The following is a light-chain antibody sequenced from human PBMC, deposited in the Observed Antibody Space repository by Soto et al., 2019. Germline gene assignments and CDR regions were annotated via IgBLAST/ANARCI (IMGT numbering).Light chain of an antibody. CDR1: SSDVGAYNH. J-gene: IGLJ7*01. Sequence: QSALTQPRSVSGSPGQSVTISCAGTSSDVGAYNHVSWYQQHPGKAPKLMIYDASKRPSGVPDRFSASKSGNTASLTISGLQAQDEADYSCCSYAGSYTWVFGGGTQLPVL. V-gene: IGLV2-11*01. CDR3: CSYAGSYTWV. CDR2: DAS.